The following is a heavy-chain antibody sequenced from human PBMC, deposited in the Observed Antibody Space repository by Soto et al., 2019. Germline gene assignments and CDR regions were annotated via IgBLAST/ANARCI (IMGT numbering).Heavy chain of an antibody. D-gene: IGHD1-7*01. Sequence: PSETLSLTCTVSGGSISSGDYYWSWIRQPPGKGLEWIGYIYYSGSTYYNPSLKSRVTISVDTSKNQFSLKLSSVTAADTAVYYCARSRRYGTTLTSVSDSWFDPWGQGTLVTVSS. CDR3: ARSRRYGTTLTSVSDSWFDP. CDR2: IYYSGST. CDR1: GGSISSGDYY. J-gene: IGHJ5*02. V-gene: IGHV4-30-4*01.